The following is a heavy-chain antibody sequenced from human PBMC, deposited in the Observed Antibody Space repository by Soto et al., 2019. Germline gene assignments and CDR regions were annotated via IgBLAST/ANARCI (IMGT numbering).Heavy chain of an antibody. Sequence: EVQLVESGGGLVQPGGSLRLSCAASGFIFSSYGMNWVRQAPGKGLEWVSYISSSSSTIYYVDSVKGRFTISRDNAKNSLYLQMNSLRDEDTAVYYCARDKGLPMTGTVCYYGMDVWGQGTTVTVAS. J-gene: IGHJ6*02. V-gene: IGHV3-48*02. CDR1: GFIFSSYG. D-gene: IGHD6-19*01. CDR3: ARDKGLPMTGTVCYYGMDV. CDR2: ISSSSSTI.